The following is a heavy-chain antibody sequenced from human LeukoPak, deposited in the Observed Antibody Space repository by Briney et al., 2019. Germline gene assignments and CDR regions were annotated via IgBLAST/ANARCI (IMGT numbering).Heavy chain of an antibody. J-gene: IGHJ5*02. V-gene: IGHV4-4*07. CDR2: ISSSGVI. Sequence: SETLSLTCTVSGDSISSCCWSWIRQPAGRGLEWIGRISSSGVINYNPSLKSRVTISVDTSKNQFSLKLSSVTAADTAVYYCARDGTYYDSSGYYYNWFDPWGQGTLVTVSS. CDR1: GDSISSCC. D-gene: IGHD3-22*01. CDR3: ARDGTYYDSSGYYYNWFDP.